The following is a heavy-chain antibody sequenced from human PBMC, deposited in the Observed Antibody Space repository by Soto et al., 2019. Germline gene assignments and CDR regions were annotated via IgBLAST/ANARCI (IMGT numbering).Heavy chain of an antibody. J-gene: IGHJ4*02. D-gene: IGHD5-12*01. V-gene: IGHV3-66*01. CDR2: IYSGGST. CDR3: ANQRGGYDRDFDY. CDR1: GSTVSSNY. Sequence: EVQLVESGGGLVQPGGSLRLSCAASGSTVSSNYMSWVRQAPGKGLGWVSVIYSGGSTYYADSVKGRFTISRDNSKNTLYLQMNSLRAEDTAVYYCANQRGGYDRDFDYWGQGTLVTVSS.